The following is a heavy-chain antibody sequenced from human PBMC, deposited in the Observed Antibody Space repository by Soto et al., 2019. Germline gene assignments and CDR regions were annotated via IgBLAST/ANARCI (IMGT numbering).Heavy chain of an antibody. V-gene: IGHV1-3*01. Sequence: ASVKVSCKASGYTFTSYAMHWVRQAPGQRLEWMGWINAGNGNTKYSQKFQGRVTITRDTSASTAYMGLSSLRSEDTAEYYCARGGFYWSGGSCYSTDAFDIWGQGTMVTVSS. J-gene: IGHJ3*02. CDR3: ARGGFYWSGGSCYSTDAFDI. CDR2: INAGNGNT. D-gene: IGHD2-15*01. CDR1: GYTFTSYA.